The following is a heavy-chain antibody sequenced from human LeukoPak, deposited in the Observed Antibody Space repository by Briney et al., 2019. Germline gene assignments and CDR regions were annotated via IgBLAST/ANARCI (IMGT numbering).Heavy chain of an antibody. D-gene: IGHD1-26*01. Sequence: GGSLRLSCAASGFTFDDYAMHWVRQAPGKGLEWVSGISWNSGSIGYADSVKGRFTISRDNAKNSLYLQMNSLRAEDTALYYCAKDISSGSYPRAGMAYDAFDIWGQGTMVTVSS. CDR3: AKDISSGSYPRAGMAYDAFDI. CDR2: ISWNSGSI. J-gene: IGHJ3*02. V-gene: IGHV3-9*01. CDR1: GFTFDDYA.